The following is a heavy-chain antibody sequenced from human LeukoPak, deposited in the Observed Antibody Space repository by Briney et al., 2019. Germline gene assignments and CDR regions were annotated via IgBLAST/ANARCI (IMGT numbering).Heavy chain of an antibody. J-gene: IGHJ4*02. CDR3: ARPRTIAAAGIFGAFDY. V-gene: IGHV3-30-3*01. Sequence: GGSLRLSCEASGFTFSSYSMHWVRQAPGKGLEWVAVISFDGGHRYYADSVKGRFTISRDNSKNTLYLQMNSLRPEDTALYYCARPRTIAAAGIFGAFDYWGQGTLDTVSS. CDR1: GFTFSSYS. D-gene: IGHD6-13*01. CDR2: ISFDGGHR.